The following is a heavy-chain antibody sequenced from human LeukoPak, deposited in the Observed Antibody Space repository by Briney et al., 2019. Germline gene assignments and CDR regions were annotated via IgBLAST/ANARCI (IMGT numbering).Heavy chain of an antibody. Sequence: RGSLRLSCAASGFTFSSYWMHWVRQAPRKGLVWVSRINSDGSSTSYADSVKGRFTISRDNAKNTLYLQMNSLRAEDTAVYYCASPPLFTIFSYWGQGTLVTVSS. V-gene: IGHV3-74*01. CDR2: INSDGSST. D-gene: IGHD3-9*01. CDR3: ASPPLFTIFSY. J-gene: IGHJ4*02. CDR1: GFTFSSYW.